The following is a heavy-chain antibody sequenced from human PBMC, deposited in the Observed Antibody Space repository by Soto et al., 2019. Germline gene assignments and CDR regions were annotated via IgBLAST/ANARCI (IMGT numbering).Heavy chain of an antibody. CDR2: ISWDGLAQ. J-gene: IGHJ4*01. D-gene: IGHD2-2*02. CDR1: GFTFSRYG. Sequence: VQLVESGGGVVQPGRSLRLLCEASGFTFSRYGMHWVRQAPGMGLEWVAVISWDGLAQYYGDSVKGRFTISRDNSQSTLYMQMNSLRTEDTAIYYCAKETIQVSGRNYFGYWGHRVLVTVSS. CDR3: AKETIQVSGRNYFGY. V-gene: IGHV3-30*18.